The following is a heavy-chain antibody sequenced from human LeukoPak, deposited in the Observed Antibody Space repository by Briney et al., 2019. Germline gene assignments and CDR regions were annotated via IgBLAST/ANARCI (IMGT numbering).Heavy chain of an antibody. D-gene: IGHD1-26*01. Sequence: SETLSLTCAVSGGSISSGGYSWSWIRRPPGKGLEWIGYIYHSGSTYYNPSLKSRVTISVDRSKNQFSLKLSSVTAADTAVYYCARGGYGGAPDYWGQGTLVTVSS. CDR3: ARGGYGGAPDY. CDR1: GGSISSGGYS. J-gene: IGHJ4*02. CDR2: IYHSGST. V-gene: IGHV4-30-2*01.